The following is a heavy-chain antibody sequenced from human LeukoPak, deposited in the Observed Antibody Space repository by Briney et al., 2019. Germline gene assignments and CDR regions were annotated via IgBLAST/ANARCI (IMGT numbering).Heavy chain of an antibody. D-gene: IGHD1-1*01. Sequence: SETLSLTCVVYGGSFSGYYWSWIRQPPGKGLEWIGEINHSGSTNYNPSLKSRVTISVDTSKNQFSLKLSSVTAADTAVYYCARRDPPLGWNDGDAFDIWGQGTTVTVSS. CDR2: INHSGST. V-gene: IGHV4-34*01. CDR3: ARRDPPLGWNDGDAFDI. CDR1: GGSFSGYY. J-gene: IGHJ3*02.